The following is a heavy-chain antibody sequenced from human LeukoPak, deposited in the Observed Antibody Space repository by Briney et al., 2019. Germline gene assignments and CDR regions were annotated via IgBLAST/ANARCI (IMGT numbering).Heavy chain of an antibody. CDR3: ARQGGVATTFDY. CDR1: GGSITGYY. V-gene: IGHV4-59*08. D-gene: IGHD5-12*01. Sequence: SETLSLTCTVSGGSITGYYWNWIRQPPVKGLEWIGYIYYSGSTNYNPSLKSRVTISVDTSENQFSLKLNSVTAADTAVYYCARQGGVATTFDYWGQGTLVTVSS. J-gene: IGHJ4*02. CDR2: IYYSGST.